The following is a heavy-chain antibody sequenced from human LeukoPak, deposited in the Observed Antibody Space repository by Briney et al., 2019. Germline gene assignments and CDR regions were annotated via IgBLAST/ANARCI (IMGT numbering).Heavy chain of an antibody. CDR2: ISAYNGNT. D-gene: IGHD3-16*01. CDR3: ARSLTVADYWGVTPDNAFDI. V-gene: IGHV1-18*01. Sequence: ASVKVSCKASGYTFTSYGISWVRQAPGQGLEWMGWISAYNGNTNYAQKLQGRVTMTTDTSTSTAYMELRSLRSDDTAVYYCARSLTVADYWGVTPDNAFDIWGQGTMVTVSS. CDR1: GYTFTSYG. J-gene: IGHJ3*02.